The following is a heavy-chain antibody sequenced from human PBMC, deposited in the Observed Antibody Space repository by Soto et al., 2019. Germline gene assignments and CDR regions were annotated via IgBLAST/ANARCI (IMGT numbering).Heavy chain of an antibody. CDR3: AGSYCSGGSCYSGGADY. Sequence: SETLSLTCTVSGGSISSYYWSWIRQPPGKGLEWIGYIYYSGSTNYNPSLKSRVTISVDTSKNQFSLKLSSVTAADTAVYYCAGSYCSGGSCYSGGADYWGQGTLVTVSS. V-gene: IGHV4-59*01. CDR1: GGSISSYY. D-gene: IGHD2-15*01. J-gene: IGHJ4*02. CDR2: IYYSGST.